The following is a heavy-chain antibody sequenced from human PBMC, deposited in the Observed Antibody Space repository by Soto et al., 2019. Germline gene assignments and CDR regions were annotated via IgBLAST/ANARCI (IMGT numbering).Heavy chain of an antibody. V-gene: IGHV4-31*03. CDR3: ARGRAYYDFWSGPNLYGMDV. CDR1: GGSISSGGYY. Sequence: SETLSLTCTVSGGSISSGGYYWSWIRQHPGKGLEWIGYIYYSGSTYYNPSLKSRVTISVDTSKNQLSLKLSSVTAADTAVYYCARGRAYYDFWSGPNLYGMDVWGQGTTVTVSS. CDR2: IYYSGST. J-gene: IGHJ6*02. D-gene: IGHD3-3*01.